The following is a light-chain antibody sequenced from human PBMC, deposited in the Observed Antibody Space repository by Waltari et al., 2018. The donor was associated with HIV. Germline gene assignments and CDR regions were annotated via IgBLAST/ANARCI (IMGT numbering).Light chain of an antibody. CDR1: SSDVGDSNY. Sequence: QSALTQPASVSGSPAQSITISCTGTSSDVGDSNYVSWYQQHPGKAPKLMIYEVSKRPEGCSTRVSGYKYGNTASLTISGLQAEDEADYYCSSYTSGSVVFGGGTKLTVL. V-gene: IGLV2-14*01. J-gene: IGLJ2*01. CDR2: EVS. CDR3: SSYTSGSVV.